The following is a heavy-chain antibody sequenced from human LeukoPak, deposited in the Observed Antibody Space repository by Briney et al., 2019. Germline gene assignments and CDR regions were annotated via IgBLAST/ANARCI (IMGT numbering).Heavy chain of an antibody. CDR1: GFTFSSYG. V-gene: IGHV3-33*03. J-gene: IGHJ4*02. D-gene: IGHD4/OR15-4a*01. Sequence: GRSLRLSCAASGFTFSSYGMHWVRQAPGKGLEWVAVIWYDGSNKYYADSVKGRFTISRDNAKNSLYLQMTSLRDEDTAVYYCARTIRGYWGQGTLVTVSS. CDR2: IWYDGSNK. CDR3: ARTIRGY.